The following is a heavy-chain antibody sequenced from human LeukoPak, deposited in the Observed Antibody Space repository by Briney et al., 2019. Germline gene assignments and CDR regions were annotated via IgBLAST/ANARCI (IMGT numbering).Heavy chain of an antibody. J-gene: IGHJ4*02. D-gene: IGHD1-26*01. Sequence: KSSGTLSLTCGVSGGRMCGTNWWGWVRQPPGQGLEWIGEISLAGQTNYNPSLNGRVTMSLDKSSNQLSLNLTSVTAADTATYYCSRESGAFCPFGYWGQGTLVTVSS. CDR3: SRESGAFCPFGY. V-gene: IGHV4-4*02. CDR2: ISLAGQT. CDR1: GGRMCGTNW.